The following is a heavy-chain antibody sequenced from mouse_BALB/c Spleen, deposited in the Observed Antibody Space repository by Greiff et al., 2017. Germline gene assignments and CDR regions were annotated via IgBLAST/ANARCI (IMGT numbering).Heavy chain of an antibody. Sequence: EVHLVESGGGLVKPGGSLKLSCAASGFTFSSYAMSWVRQSPEKRLEWVAEISSGGSYTYYPDTVTGRFTISRANSKNTLYLEMCSLRSEDTAMYYCARDRTCDNWGQGTTLTVSS. J-gene: IGHJ2*01. CDR2: ISSGGSYT. V-gene: IGHV5-9-4*01. CDR3: ARDRTCDN. CDR1: GFTFSSYA.